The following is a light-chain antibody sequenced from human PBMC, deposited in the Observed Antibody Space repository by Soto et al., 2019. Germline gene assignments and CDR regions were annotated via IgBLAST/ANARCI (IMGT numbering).Light chain of an antibody. Sequence: QSVLTQPASLSGSPGQSITISCTGTSSGVGIYNIVSWYQQLPGKAPRVLIYEVTKRPSGVSNRFSGSKSGNTASLTISGLQAEDEADYYCCSYAGSSTYVFGTGTKV. CDR2: EVT. CDR3: CSYAGSSTYV. J-gene: IGLJ1*01. V-gene: IGLV2-23*02. CDR1: SSGVGIYNI.